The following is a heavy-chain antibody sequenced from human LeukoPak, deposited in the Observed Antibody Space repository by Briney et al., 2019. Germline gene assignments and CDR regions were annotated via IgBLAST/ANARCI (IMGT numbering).Heavy chain of an antibody. V-gene: IGHV4-59*01. CDR2: IYYSGST. D-gene: IGHD6-13*01. CDR3: ARDGYSSSLVYYYGMDV. Sequence: SETLSLTCTVSGGSISSYYWSWIRQPPGKGLEWIGYIYYSGSTNCNPSLKSRVTISADTSKNQFSLKLSSVTAADTAVYYCARDGYSSSLVYYYGMDVWGQGTTVTVSS. CDR1: GGSISSYY. J-gene: IGHJ6*02.